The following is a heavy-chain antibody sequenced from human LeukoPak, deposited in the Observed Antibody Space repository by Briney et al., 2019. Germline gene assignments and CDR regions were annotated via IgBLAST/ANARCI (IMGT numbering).Heavy chain of an antibody. V-gene: IGHV3-64*04. CDR3: AKDYYDSSGPDAFDI. CDR2: ISSNGGST. D-gene: IGHD3-22*01. CDR1: GFTFSSYA. J-gene: IGHJ3*02. Sequence: GGSLRLSCSASGFTFSSYAMHWVRQAPGKGLEYVSAISSNGGSTYYADSVKGRFTISRDNSKNTLYLQMNSLRAEDTAVYYCAKDYYDSSGPDAFDIWGQGTMVTVSS.